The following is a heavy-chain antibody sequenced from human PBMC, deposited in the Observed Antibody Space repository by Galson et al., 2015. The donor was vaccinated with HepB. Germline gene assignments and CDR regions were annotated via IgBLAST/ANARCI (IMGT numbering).Heavy chain of an antibody. CDR2: VSSSSSYI. CDR3: AKESLGQLWHNYFDY. V-gene: IGHV3-21*01. Sequence: SLRLSCAASGFTFSSYTMNWVRQAPGKGLEWVSSVSSSSSYIFYADSVKDRFSISRDNSKNTLYLQMNSLRPEDTAVYFCAKESLGQLWHNYFDYWGQGSLVTVSS. D-gene: IGHD5-18*01. CDR1: GFTFSSYT. J-gene: IGHJ4*02.